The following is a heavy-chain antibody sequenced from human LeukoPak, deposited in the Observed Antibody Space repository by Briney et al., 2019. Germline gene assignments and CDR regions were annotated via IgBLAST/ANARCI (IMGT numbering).Heavy chain of an antibody. Sequence: PGGSLRLSCAASGFTFSSYGMHWVRQAPGKGLEWVAFIRYDGSNKYYADSVKGRFTISRDNSKNTLYLQMNSLRAEDTAVYYCAGLTYYDYVWGSKPMTADYWGQGTLVTVSS. CDR2: IRYDGSNK. CDR3: AGLTYYDYVWGSKPMTADY. J-gene: IGHJ4*02. D-gene: IGHD3-16*01. CDR1: GFTFSSYG. V-gene: IGHV3-30*02.